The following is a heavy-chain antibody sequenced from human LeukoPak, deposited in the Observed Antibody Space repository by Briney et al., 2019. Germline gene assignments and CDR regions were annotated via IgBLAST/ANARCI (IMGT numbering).Heavy chain of an antibody. CDR1: GYIFTTYW. Sequence: GESLKISCKGSGYIFTTYWIGWMRQMPGKGLEWMGIIYPGDSDTTYSPSFQGQVTISADKSISTAYLQWSSLKASDSAMYYCGRIPAAGSLKGSFDIWGQGTMVTVSS. CDR2: IYPGDSDT. CDR3: GRIPAAGSLKGSFDI. V-gene: IGHV5-51*01. D-gene: IGHD6-13*01. J-gene: IGHJ3*02.